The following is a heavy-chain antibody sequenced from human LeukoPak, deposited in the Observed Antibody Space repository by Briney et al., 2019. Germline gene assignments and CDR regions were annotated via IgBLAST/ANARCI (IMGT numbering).Heavy chain of an antibody. V-gene: IGHV3-23*01. CDR2: ISGSGGST. D-gene: IGHD6-19*01. CDR1: GFTLSSYS. CDR3: EKDVGSGWLGHYFDY. J-gene: IGHJ4*02. Sequence: PGGSLRLSCAASGFTLSSYSMSWVRQAPGKVLEWVAAISGSGGSTYYADSVKGQFTISRDNYKTTMYLQMNSLRAEDKDVYYCEKDVGSGWLGHYFDYWGQGTLVTVSS.